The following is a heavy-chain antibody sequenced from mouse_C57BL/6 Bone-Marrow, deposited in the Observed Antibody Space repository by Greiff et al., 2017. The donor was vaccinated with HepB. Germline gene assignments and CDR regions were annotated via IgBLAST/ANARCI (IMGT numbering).Heavy chain of an antibody. Sequence: VQLQQPGAEFVKPGASVKMSCKASGYTFTSYWITWVKQRPGQGLEWIGDIYPGSGSTNYNEKFKSKATLTVDTSSSTAYMQISSLISEDSAVYYCASLHYYRKEYYYAMDYWGQGTSVTVSS. CDR2: IYPGSGST. CDR1: GYTFTSYW. V-gene: IGHV1-55*01. CDR3: ASLHYYRKEYYYAMDY. J-gene: IGHJ4*01. D-gene: IGHD1-2*01.